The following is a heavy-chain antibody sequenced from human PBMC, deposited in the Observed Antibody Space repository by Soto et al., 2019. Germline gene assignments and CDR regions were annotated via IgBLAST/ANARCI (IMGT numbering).Heavy chain of an antibody. CDR3: ARGRPYYDFWSGYYTWFDP. CDR1: GGSFSGYY. CDR2: INHSGST. J-gene: IGHJ5*02. D-gene: IGHD3-3*01. Sequence: SETLSLTCAVYGGSFSGYYWSWIRQPPGKGLEWIGEINHSGSTNYNPSLKSRVTISVDTSKNQFSLKLSSVTAADTAVYYCARGRPYYDFWSGYYTWFDPWGQGTLVTVSS. V-gene: IGHV4-34*01.